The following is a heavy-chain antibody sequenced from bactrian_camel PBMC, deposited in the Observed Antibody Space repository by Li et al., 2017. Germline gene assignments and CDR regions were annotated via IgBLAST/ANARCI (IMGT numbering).Heavy chain of an antibody. Sequence: HVQLVESGGGSVQAGGSLTLSRAVSGYTYSSSCMGWFRQTPGKEREGVAAIAPSTGSTYYDDSIKGRFTVSHVNSNNTLHLQMNNLKPEDTAVYYCATGPWDSCGEGSSLHRVHYNAFGQGTQVTVS. CDR2: IAPSTGST. V-gene: IGHV3S1*01. CDR1: GYTYSSSC. J-gene: IGHJ4*01. D-gene: IGHD1*01.